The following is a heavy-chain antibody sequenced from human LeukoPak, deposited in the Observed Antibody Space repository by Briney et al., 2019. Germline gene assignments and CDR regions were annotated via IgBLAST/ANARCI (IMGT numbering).Heavy chain of an antibody. CDR3: ARSAYSSSWYYYYYMDV. D-gene: IGHD6-13*01. CDR1: GGTFSSYA. J-gene: IGHJ6*03. CDR2: IIPIFGTA. Sequence: SVKVSCKASGGTFSSYAISWVRQAPGQGLEWMGGIIPIFGTANYAQKFQGRVTITADESTSTAYMELSSLRSEDTAVYYCARSAYSSSWYYYYYMDVWGKGTTVTISS. V-gene: IGHV1-69*13.